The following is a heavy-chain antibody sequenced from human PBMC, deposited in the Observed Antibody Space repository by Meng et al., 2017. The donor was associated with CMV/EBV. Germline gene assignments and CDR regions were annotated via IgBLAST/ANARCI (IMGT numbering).Heavy chain of an antibody. CDR1: GFTFSSYW. Sequence: GESLKISCAASGFTFSSYWMHWVRQAPGKGLEWVSSISSSSSYIYYADSVKGRFTISRDNAKNSLYLQMNSLRAEDTAVYYCARDDPRTSGRVCAFDIWGQGTMVTVSS. D-gene: IGHD6-25*01. CDR2: ISSSSSYI. J-gene: IGHJ3*02. V-gene: IGHV3-21*01. CDR3: ARDDPRTSGRVCAFDI.